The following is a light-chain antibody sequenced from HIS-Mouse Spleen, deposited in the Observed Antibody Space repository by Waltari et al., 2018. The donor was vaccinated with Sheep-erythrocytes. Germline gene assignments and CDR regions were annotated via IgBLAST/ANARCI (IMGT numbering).Light chain of an antibody. CDR1: KLGDKY. J-gene: IGLJ2*01. CDR3: QAWDSSTVV. CDR2: QDS. Sequence: LTQPRSVSVSPGQTASIPCSGDKLGDKYACWYQQKPGHSPVLVIYQDSKRPSGIPERFSGSNSGNTATLTISGTQAMDEADYYCQAWDSSTVVFGGGTKLTVL. V-gene: IGLV3-1*01.